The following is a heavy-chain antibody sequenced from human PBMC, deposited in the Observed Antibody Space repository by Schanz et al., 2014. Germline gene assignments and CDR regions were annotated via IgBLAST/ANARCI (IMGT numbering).Heavy chain of an antibody. J-gene: IGHJ3*01. D-gene: IGHD5-12*01. CDR1: GFTVNTNY. Sequence: EVQVVESGGGLIQPGGSLRLSCAVSGFTVNTNYMSWVRQASGKGLEWISSMYINSGSTQYADSVKGRFIISRDSSKNTLFLQMNSLRAEDTAVYFCARDGGRDGYNLAFDVWGQGTLVTVSS. CDR3: ARDGGRDGYNLAFDV. V-gene: IGHV3-53*01. CDR2: MYINSGST.